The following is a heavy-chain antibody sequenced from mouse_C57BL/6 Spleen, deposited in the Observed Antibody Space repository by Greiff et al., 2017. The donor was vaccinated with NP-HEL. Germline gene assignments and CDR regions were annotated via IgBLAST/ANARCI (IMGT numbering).Heavy chain of an antibody. Sequence: QVQLQQPGAELVRPGSSVKLSCKAPGYTFTSYWMHWVKQRPIQGLEWIGNIDPSDSETHYNQKFKDKATLTVDKSSSTAYMQLSSLTSEDSAVYYCARGDDYDGNYYAMDYWGQGTSVTVSS. V-gene: IGHV1-52*01. CDR1: GYTFTSYW. CDR3: ARGDDYDGNYYAMDY. D-gene: IGHD2-4*01. CDR2: IDPSDSET. J-gene: IGHJ4*01.